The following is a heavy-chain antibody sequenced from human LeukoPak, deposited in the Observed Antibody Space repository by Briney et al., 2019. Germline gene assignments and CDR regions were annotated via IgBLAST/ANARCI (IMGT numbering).Heavy chain of an antibody. J-gene: IGHJ4*02. Sequence: KPGGSLRLSCAASGFTFSSYAMSWVRQAPGKGLEWIGSMYYSGSTYYNPSLKSRVTISVDTSKNQFSLKLSSVAAADTAVYYCARCPQPTYYFDYWGQGTLVTVSS. CDR1: GFTFSSYA. CDR2: MYYSGST. V-gene: IGHV4-39*01. CDR3: ARCPQPTYYFDY. D-gene: IGHD1-1*01.